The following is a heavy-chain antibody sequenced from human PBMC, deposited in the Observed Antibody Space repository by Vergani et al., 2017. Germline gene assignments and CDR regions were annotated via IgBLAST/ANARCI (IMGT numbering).Heavy chain of an antibody. Sequence: QVQLVQSGAEVKKPGASVKVSCKASGYTFTGYYMHWVRQAPGQGLEWMGWINPNSGGTNYAQKFQGRVTMTRDTSISTAYMELSRLRSDDTAVYYCARGTEADCGGDCSFDYWGQGTLVTVSS. D-gene: IGHD2-21*02. V-gene: IGHV1-2*02. CDR2: INPNSGGT. J-gene: IGHJ4*02. CDR1: GYTFTGYY. CDR3: ARGTEADCGGDCSFDY.